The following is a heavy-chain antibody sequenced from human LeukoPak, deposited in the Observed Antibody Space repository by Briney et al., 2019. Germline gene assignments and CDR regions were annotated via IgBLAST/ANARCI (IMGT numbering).Heavy chain of an antibody. D-gene: IGHD2-15*01. CDR2: IIPILGIA. V-gene: IGHV1-69*04. J-gene: IGHJ2*01. CDR3: ARDKMVVVVAATLGYFDL. Sequence: GASVKVSCKASGDTFSRYAISWVRQAPGQGLEWMGRIIPILGIANYAQKFQGRVTITADKSTSTAYMELSSLRSEDTAVYYCARDKMVVVVAATLGYFDLWGRGTLVTVSS. CDR1: GDTFSRYA.